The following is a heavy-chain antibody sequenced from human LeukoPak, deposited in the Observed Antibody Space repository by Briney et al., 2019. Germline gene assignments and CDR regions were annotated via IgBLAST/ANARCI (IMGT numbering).Heavy chain of an antibody. CDR3: ARDSNQWVRLDP. V-gene: IGHV1-46*01. CDR1: GYTFTSYY. Sequence: ASVNVSCKASGYTFTSYYMHWVRQAPGQGLEWMGIINPSGGSTSYAQKFQGRVTMTRDTSTSTVYMGLSSLRSEDTAVYYCARDSNQWVRLDPWGQGTLVTVSS. D-gene: IGHD4-11*01. J-gene: IGHJ5*02. CDR2: INPSGGST.